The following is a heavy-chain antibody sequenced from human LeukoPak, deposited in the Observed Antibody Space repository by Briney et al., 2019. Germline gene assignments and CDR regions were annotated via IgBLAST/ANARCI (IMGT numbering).Heavy chain of an antibody. D-gene: IGHD3-16*01. V-gene: IGHV4-61*02. CDR2: IYTSGST. Sequence: SQTLSLTCTVSGGSISSGSYYWSWIRQPAGKGLEWIGRIYTSGSTNYNPSLKSRVTISVDTSKNQFSLKLSSVTAADTAVYYCARDGGEGDYFDYWGQGTLVTVSS. CDR1: GGSISSGSYY. CDR3: ARDGGEGDYFDY. J-gene: IGHJ4*02.